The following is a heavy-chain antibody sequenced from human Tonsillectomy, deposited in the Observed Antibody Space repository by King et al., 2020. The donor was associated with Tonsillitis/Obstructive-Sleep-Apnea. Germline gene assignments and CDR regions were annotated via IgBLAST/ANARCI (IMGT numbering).Heavy chain of an antibody. CDR2: ISSSSTYI. CDR1: GFTFSSYS. CDR3: ARDSGLGYCSAGSGYADY. J-gene: IGHJ4*02. D-gene: IGHD2-15*01. V-gene: IGHV3-21*01. Sequence: VQLVESGGGLVKPGGSLRLSCAASGFTFSSYSMNWVRQAPGKGLEWVSSISSSSTYIYYADSVKGRFTISRDNAKNSLYLQMNSLRAEDTAVYYCARDSGLGYCSAGSGYADYWGQGILVTVSS.